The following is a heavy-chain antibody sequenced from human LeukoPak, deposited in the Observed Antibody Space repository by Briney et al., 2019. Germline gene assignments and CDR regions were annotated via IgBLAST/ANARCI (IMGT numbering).Heavy chain of an antibody. J-gene: IGHJ4*02. CDR2: TYYTGST. V-gene: IGHV4-59*01. CDR1: GGSINDYY. Sequence: SETLSLTCIVSGGSINDYYWSWIRQSPGKGLEWIGYTYYTGSTSFNPSLKSRVTISLDTSKNQFSLNLTSVTTADTAVYYCVGTYDFWSGSLEFWGQGTLVTVSS. CDR3: VGTYDFWSGSLEF. D-gene: IGHD3-3*01.